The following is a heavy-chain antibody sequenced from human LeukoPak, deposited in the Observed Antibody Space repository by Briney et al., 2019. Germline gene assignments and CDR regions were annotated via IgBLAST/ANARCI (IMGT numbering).Heavy chain of an antibody. CDR2: IYWDEDK. CDR3: ARSPYYDILTGSRGTFDY. CDR1: GFSFSTSGVG. V-gene: IGHV2-5*02. Sequence: SGPTLVNPTQSLTLTCTFSGFSFSTSGVGVGWIRQPPGKALEWLAVIYWDEDKRYRPSLKSRLTITNDTSKNQVVLTMTNMDPVDTATYYCARSPYYDILTGSRGTFDYWGRGILVTVSS. D-gene: IGHD3-9*01. J-gene: IGHJ4*02.